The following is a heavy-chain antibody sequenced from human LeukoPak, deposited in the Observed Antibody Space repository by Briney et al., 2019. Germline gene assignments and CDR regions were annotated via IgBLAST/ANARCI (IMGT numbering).Heavy chain of an antibody. CDR2: INPNSAST. Sequence: GGSVKVSCKTSGYTFTDYDVHWVREAPGQGHEWMWWINPNSASTNYAQRLQGRVTSPRDTTFRIAYMQRSSLTSEVAAVYFCARGDFGETNTTFDVWGQGALGALSS. CDR1: GYTFTDYD. J-gene: IGHJ3*01. V-gene: IGHV1-8*03. D-gene: IGHD4-17*01. CDR3: ARGDFGETNTTFDV.